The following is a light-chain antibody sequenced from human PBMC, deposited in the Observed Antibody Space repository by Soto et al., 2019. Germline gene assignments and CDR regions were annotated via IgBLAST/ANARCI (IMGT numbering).Light chain of an antibody. CDR3: QQYNSWPPMT. J-gene: IGKJ5*01. V-gene: IGKV3-15*01. CDR2: DAS. Sequence: IGLTQSPATLSLSPGERATLSCRASQSVSSSYLAWYQQKPGQAPRLLIYDASTRATGIPDRFSGGGSGTEFTLTISSLQSEDFVVYYCQQYNSWPPMTFGQGTRLEIK. CDR1: QSVSSSY.